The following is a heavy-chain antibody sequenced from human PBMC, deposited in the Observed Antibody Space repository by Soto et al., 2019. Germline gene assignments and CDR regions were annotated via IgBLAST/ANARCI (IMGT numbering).Heavy chain of an antibody. Sequence: SETLSLTCTVSGGSISSYSWSWVRQSPGKGLEWIGYIYYDGSTDYNPSLKSRVTISVDTSQNQLSLKLSSVTAADTAVYYCARSNDISGYYSHDYWGQGTLVTVSS. V-gene: IGHV4-59*12. D-gene: IGHD3-22*01. CDR1: GGSISSYS. J-gene: IGHJ4*02. CDR2: IYYDGST. CDR3: ARSNDISGYYSHDY.